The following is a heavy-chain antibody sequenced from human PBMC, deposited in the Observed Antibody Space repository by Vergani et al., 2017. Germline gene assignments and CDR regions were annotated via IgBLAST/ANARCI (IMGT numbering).Heavy chain of an antibody. CDR1: GYTFTSYD. V-gene: IGHV1-8*01. J-gene: IGHJ6*02. Sequence: QVQLVQSGAEVKKPGASVKVSCKASGYTFTSYDINWVRQATGQGLEWMGWMNPNSGNTGYAQKFQGRVTMTRNTSISTAYMELSSLRSEDPAVYYCARVVYDFWSGYYYYGMDVWGQGTTVTVSS. CDR2: MNPNSGNT. D-gene: IGHD3-3*01. CDR3: ARVVYDFWSGYYYYGMDV.